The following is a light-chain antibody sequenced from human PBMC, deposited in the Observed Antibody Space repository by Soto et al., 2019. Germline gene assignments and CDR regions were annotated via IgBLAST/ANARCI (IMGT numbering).Light chain of an antibody. CDR3: QQYGSSGT. J-gene: IGKJ1*01. V-gene: IGKV3-20*01. CDR2: GAS. Sequence: ENVLTQSPGTLSLSPGERATLSCMASQSVSNNYLAWYQQKPVQAPRLLIYGASNRATGIPDRFSGSGSGTDFTLTISRLEPEDFAVYYCQQYGSSGTFGQGTKVAI. CDR1: QSVSNNY.